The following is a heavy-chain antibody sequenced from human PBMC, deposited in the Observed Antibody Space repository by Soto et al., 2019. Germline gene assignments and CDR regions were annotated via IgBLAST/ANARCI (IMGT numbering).Heavy chain of an antibody. CDR1: GYTFTSYG. V-gene: IGHV1-18*01. CDR2: ISAYNGNT. J-gene: IGHJ5*02. D-gene: IGHD2-2*01. CDR3: AREVVGVPAAISYWFDP. Sequence: QVQLVQSGAEVKKPGASVKVSCKASGYTFTSYGISWVRQAPGQGLEWMGWISAYNGNTNYAQKLQSRITLTTDTSTSTAYMELRSLRSDDTAVYYCAREVVGVPAAISYWFDPWGQGTLVTVSS.